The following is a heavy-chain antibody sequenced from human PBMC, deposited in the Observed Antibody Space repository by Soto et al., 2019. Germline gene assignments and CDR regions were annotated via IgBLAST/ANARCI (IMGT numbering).Heavy chain of an antibody. CDR1: GYTFTSYY. Sequence: ASVKVSCKASGYTFTSYYMHWVRQAPGQGLEWMGIISPSGGSTSYAQKFQGRVTMTRDTSTSTVYMELSSLRSEDTAVYYCARVQDDFWSGYPYFDYWGQGTLVTVSS. CDR3: ARVQDDFWSGYPYFDY. D-gene: IGHD3-3*01. J-gene: IGHJ4*02. V-gene: IGHV1-46*01. CDR2: ISPSGGST.